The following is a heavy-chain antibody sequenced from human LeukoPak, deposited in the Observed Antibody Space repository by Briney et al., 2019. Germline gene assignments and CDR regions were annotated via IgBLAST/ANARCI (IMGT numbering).Heavy chain of an antibody. CDR2: ISGSGDSA. D-gene: IGHD3-16*01. Sequence: GGSLRLSCAASGFTFSNYGMSWVRQAPGKGLEWVSSISGSGDSAYYADSVKGRFTISRDNSKNTLYLQMNSLRAEDTAVYYCAKDRGINSDYWGQGTLVTVSS. CDR3: AKDRGINSDY. V-gene: IGHV3-23*01. J-gene: IGHJ4*02. CDR1: GFTFSNYG.